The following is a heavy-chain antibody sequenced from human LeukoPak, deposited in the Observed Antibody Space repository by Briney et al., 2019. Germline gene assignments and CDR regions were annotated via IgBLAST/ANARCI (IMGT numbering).Heavy chain of an antibody. J-gene: IGHJ5*02. Sequence: PGGSLRLSCAASGFTFSSYGMHWVRQAPGKGLEWVSSISGPSNYIYYADSMKGRFTISRDNAKNLLFLQMNSLRAEDTAVYYCARGPAYSNYDWFDPWGQGTLVTVSS. D-gene: IGHD4-11*01. V-gene: IGHV3-21*01. CDR1: GFTFSSYG. CDR3: ARGPAYSNYDWFDP. CDR2: ISGPSNYI.